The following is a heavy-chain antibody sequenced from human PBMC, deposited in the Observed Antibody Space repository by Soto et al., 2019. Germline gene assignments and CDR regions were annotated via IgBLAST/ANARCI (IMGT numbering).Heavy chain of an antibody. CDR3: ARGGPMSKSYCGGDCYLEEGY. V-gene: IGHV1-18*01. D-gene: IGHD2-21*02. CDR1: GYTFTSYG. J-gene: IGHJ4*02. CDR2: ISAYNGNT. Sequence: QVQLVQSGAEVKKPGASVKVSCKASGYTFTSYGISWVRQAPGQGLEWMGWISAYNGNTNYAQKLQGRVTMTTDTSTSTAYMELRSLRSDDTAVYYCARGGPMSKSYCGGDCYLEEGYWGQETLVTVSS.